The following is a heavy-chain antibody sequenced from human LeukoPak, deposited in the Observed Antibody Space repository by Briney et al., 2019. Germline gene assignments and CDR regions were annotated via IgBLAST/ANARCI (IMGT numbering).Heavy chain of an antibody. Sequence: SETLSLTCAVSGGSISSYNWWNWVRQPPGRGLEWIGEIFHSGSTNYNPSLKSRVTISVDKSKNQFSLKLSSLTAADTAFYYCARAGSNSAAKVFDYWGQGTLVTVSS. CDR2: IFHSGST. CDR1: GGSISSYNW. D-gene: IGHD2-15*01. CDR3: ARAGSNSAAKVFDY. V-gene: IGHV4-4*02. J-gene: IGHJ4*02.